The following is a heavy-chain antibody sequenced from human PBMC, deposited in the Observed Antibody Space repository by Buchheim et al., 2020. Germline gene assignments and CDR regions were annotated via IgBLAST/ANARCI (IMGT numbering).Heavy chain of an antibody. CDR2: INPNSGNT. CDR1: GYTFTGYY. V-gene: IGHV1-8*02. D-gene: IGHD4-17*01. CDR3: ARGDSLSYGDYVGRWFDP. J-gene: IGHJ5*02. Sequence: QVQLVQSGAEVKKPGASVKVSCKASGYTFTGYYMHWVRQAPGQGLEWMGRINPNSGNTGYAQKFQGRVTMTRNTSISTAYMELSSLRSEDTAVYYCARGDSLSYGDYVGRWFDPWGQGTL.